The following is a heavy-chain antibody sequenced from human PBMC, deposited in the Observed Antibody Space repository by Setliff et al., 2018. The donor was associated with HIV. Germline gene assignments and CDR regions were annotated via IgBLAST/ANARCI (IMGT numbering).Heavy chain of an antibody. CDR2: IYHNGST. CDR1: GGSISIGGYY. CDR3: ARGGGSRAATSSYYYMDG. V-gene: IGHV4-31*03. D-gene: IGHD2-15*01. J-gene: IGHJ6*03. Sequence: SETLSLTCTVSGGSISIGGYYWGWIRQHPGKGLEWIGYIYHNGSTYYNPSLKSRVIISVDTSKNQFSLKVSSVTAADTAVYYCARGGGSRAATSSYYYMDGWGKGTTVTFS.